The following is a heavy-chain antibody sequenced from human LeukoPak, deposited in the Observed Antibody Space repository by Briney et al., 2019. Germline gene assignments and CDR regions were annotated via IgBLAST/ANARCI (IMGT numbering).Heavy chain of an antibody. J-gene: IGHJ4*02. CDR3: ARIGYCSSTSCLGFDY. CDR2: ISSSSSYI. CDR1: GFTFSSYS. Sequence: GGSLRLSCAASGFTFSSYSMNWVRQAPGKGLEWVSSISSSSSYIYYADSVKGRFTISRDNAKNSLYLQMNSLRAEDTAVYYCARIGYCSSTSCLGFDYWAREPWSPSPQ. D-gene: IGHD2-2*01. V-gene: IGHV3-21*01.